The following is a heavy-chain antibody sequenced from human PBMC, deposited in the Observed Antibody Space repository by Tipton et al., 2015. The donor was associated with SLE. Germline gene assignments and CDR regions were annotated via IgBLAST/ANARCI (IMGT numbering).Heavy chain of an antibody. Sequence: QSGAEVKKTGSSVKVSCKASGYTFTYRYLHWVRQAPGQGLEWMGWISAYNGNTIYAQRFQGRVTMTTDTSTSTAYMEVRNLRSDDTAVYYCAREGGGGRFDYWGQGTLVTVSS. CDR3: AREGGGGRFDY. D-gene: IGHD2-15*01. J-gene: IGHJ4*02. V-gene: IGHV1-18*04. CDR2: ISAYNGNT. CDR1: GYTFTYRY.